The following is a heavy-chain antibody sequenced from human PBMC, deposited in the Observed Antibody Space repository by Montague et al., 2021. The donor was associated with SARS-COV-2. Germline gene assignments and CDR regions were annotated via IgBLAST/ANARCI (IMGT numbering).Heavy chain of an antibody. CDR2: IYYSGST. Sequence: SETLSLTCTVSGGSISSSSYYWGWIRQPPGKGLEWIGSIYYSGSTYYNPSLKSRVTISVDTSKNQFSLKLSSVTAADTAVYYCARRGSSGYFDWLGDWGQGTLVTVSS. V-gene: IGHV4-39*01. CDR3: ARRGSSGYFDWLGD. D-gene: IGHD3-9*01. J-gene: IGHJ4*02. CDR1: GGSISSSSYY.